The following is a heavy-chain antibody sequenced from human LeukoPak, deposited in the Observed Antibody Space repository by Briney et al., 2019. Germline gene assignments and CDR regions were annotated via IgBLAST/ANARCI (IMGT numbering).Heavy chain of an antibody. Sequence: GGSLRLSCAASGFTFDDYAMHWVRQAPGKGLEWVANIKQDGSEQYYVDSVKGRFTISRDNAKNSLYLQMNSLRAEDTAVYYCASDPRHASRMDVWGQGTTVTVSS. CDR1: GFTFDDYA. CDR2: IKQDGSEQ. V-gene: IGHV3-7*01. J-gene: IGHJ6*02. CDR3: ASDPRHASRMDV.